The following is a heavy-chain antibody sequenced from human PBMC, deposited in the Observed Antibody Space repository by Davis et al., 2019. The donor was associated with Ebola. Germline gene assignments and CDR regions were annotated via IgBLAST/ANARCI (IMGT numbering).Heavy chain of an antibody. CDR2: INEDGSEK. CDR3: AREDMTHPHMDV. V-gene: IGHV3-7*01. CDR1: GFTFTSFS. D-gene: IGHD2-15*01. Sequence: PGGSLRLSCEASGFTFTSFSMSWVRQPPGKGLEWVASINEDGSEKNYVESLKGRFTISRDNAQNSLYLQMNTLRDEDTAVYYCAREDMTHPHMDVWGKGTTVTVAS. J-gene: IGHJ6*03.